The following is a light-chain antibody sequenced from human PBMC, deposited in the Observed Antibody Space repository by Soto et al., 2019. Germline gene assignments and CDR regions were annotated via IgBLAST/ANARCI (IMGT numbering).Light chain of an antibody. CDR1: QSISSW. V-gene: IGKV1-5*01. CDR2: DAS. CDR3: QQYNSYSPKT. Sequence: DIQMTQSPSTLSASVGDRVTITCRASQSISSWLAWYQQKPGKAPKLLIYDASSLESGVPSRFSGGGSGTEFTLTISSLQPDDFATYYCQQYNSYSPKTFGQGTKV. J-gene: IGKJ1*01.